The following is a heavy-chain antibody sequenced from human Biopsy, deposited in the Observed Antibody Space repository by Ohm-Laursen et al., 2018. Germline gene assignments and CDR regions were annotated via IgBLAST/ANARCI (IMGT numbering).Heavy chain of an antibody. CDR2: MNPDSGNT. CDR3: ARADPPLFYYGSGSSNWFDP. Sequence: ASVTVSCKTSGHTFTSYEINWVRQATGQGLEWMGWMNPDSGNTGYAQNFQGRVTMTRNTSISTAYMELSSLRSEDTAVYFCARADPPLFYYGSGSSNWFDPWGQGTLVTVSS. CDR1: GHTFTSYE. V-gene: IGHV1-8*01. D-gene: IGHD3-10*01. J-gene: IGHJ5*02.